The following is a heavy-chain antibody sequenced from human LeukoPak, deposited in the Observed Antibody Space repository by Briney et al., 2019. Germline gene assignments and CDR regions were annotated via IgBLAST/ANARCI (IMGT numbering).Heavy chain of an antibody. CDR3: ARNYDILTRPFDY. V-gene: IGHV4-59*01. CDR1: GGSISSYY. CDR2: IYYSGST. J-gene: IGHJ4*02. Sequence: KPSQTLSLTCAVSGGSISSYYWSWIRQPPGKGLDWIRYIYYSGSTNYNPSLKSRVTISVDTSKNQFSLKLSSVTAADTAVYYCARNYDILTRPFDYWGQGTLVTVSS. D-gene: IGHD3-9*01.